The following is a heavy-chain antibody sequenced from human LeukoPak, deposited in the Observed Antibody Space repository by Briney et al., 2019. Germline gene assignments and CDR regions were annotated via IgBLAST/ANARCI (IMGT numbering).Heavy chain of an antibody. CDR1: GGSISNYY. CDR3: ARHPCSGGSCRMFDY. Sequence: SETLSLTCAVSGGSISNYYWSWIRQPPGKGPEWIGYIYYSGSTNYNPSLKSRVTISVDTSKNQFSLKLSSVTAADTAVYYCARHPCSGGSCRMFDYWGQGTTVTVSS. V-gene: IGHV4-59*08. D-gene: IGHD2-15*01. CDR2: IYYSGST. J-gene: IGHJ4*03.